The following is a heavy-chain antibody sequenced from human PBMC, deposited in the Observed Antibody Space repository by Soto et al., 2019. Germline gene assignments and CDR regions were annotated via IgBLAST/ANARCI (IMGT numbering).Heavy chain of an antibody. CDR2: IYYSGST. V-gene: IGHV4-39*01. CDR3: ARSRDFDWLLYFDY. D-gene: IGHD3-9*01. CDR1: GGSISSSSYY. Sequence: QLQLQESGPGLVKPSETLSLTCTVSGGSISSSSYYWGWIRQPPGKGLEWIGSIYYSGSTYYNPSLKSRVTISVDTSKNQFSLKLSSVTAADTAVYYCARSRDFDWLLYFDYWGQGTLVTVSS. J-gene: IGHJ4*02.